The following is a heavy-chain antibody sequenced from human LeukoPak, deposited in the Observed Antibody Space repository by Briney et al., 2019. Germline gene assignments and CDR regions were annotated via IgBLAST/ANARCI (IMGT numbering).Heavy chain of an antibody. CDR2: ISYDGSNK. V-gene: IGHV3-30*04. D-gene: IGHD5-18*01. Sequence: GSLRLSCAASGFTFSSYAMHWVRQAPGKGLEWVAVISYDGSNKYYADSVKGRFTISRDNSKNTLYLQMNSLRAEDTAVYYCARDGRYSYGYRPLDRFDYWGQGTLVTVSS. J-gene: IGHJ4*02. CDR1: GFTFSSYA. CDR3: ARDGRYSYGYRPLDRFDY.